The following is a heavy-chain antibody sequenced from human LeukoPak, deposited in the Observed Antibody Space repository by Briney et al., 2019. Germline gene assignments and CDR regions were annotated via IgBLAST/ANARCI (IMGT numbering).Heavy chain of an antibody. D-gene: IGHD5-18*01. J-gene: IGHJ4*02. CDR2: INPSGGST. CDR3: ASRLDTAMPGDY. V-gene: IGHV1-46*01. CDR1: GYTFTGYY. Sequence: GASVKVSCKASGYTFTGYYMHWVRQAPGQGLEWMGIINPSGGSTSYAQKFQGRVTMTRDTSTSTVYMELSSLRSEDTAVYYCASRLDTAMPGDYWGQGTLVTVSS.